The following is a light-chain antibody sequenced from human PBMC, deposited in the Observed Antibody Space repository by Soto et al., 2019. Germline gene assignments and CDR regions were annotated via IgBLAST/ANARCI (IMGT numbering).Light chain of an antibody. CDR1: QSVTSSY. V-gene: IGKV3-20*01. CDR2: HAS. CDR3: QQCGSSPRT. Sequence: EIVLTQSPGTLSLSPGERATLSCRASQSVTSSYLAWYQQKPGQAPRLLMYHASSRATGIPGRFSGSGSETDFTLTISRLEPEDFAVYYCQQCGSSPRTFGQGTKVEIK. J-gene: IGKJ1*01.